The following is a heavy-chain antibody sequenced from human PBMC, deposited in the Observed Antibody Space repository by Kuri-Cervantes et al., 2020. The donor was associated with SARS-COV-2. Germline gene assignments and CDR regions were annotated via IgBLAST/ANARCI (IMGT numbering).Heavy chain of an antibody. J-gene: IGHJ6*03. CDR3: VQVDIAAAGTNYYYYMDV. CDR1: GYSISSGYS. CDR2: IYHSGST. Sequence: SQTLSLTCAVSGYSISSGYSWGWIRQPPGKGLEWIGSIYHSGSTYYNPSLKSRVTISVDTSKNQFSLKLSSVTAADTAVYYCVQVDIAAAGTNYYYYMDVWGKGTTVTVSS. V-gene: IGHV4-38-2*01. D-gene: IGHD6-13*01.